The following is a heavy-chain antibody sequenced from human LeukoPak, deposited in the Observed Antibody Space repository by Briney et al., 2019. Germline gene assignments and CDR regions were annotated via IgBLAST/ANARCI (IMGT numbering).Heavy chain of an antibody. V-gene: IGHV4-30-2*01. D-gene: IGHD2-2*01. CDR2: IYHSGST. Sequence: PSETLSLTCTVSGGSISSGGYYWSWIRQPPGKGLEWIGYIYHSGSTYYNPSLKSRVTISVDRSKNQFSLKLSSVTAADTAVYYCARGVSYCSSTSCYPFDYWGQGTLVTVSS. CDR1: GGSISSGGYY. CDR3: ARGVSYCSSTSCYPFDY. J-gene: IGHJ4*02.